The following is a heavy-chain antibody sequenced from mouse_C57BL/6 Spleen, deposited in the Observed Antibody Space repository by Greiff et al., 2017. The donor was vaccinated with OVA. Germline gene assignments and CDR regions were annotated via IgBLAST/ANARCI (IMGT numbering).Heavy chain of an antibody. J-gene: IGHJ3*01. CDR1: GYTFTDYE. Sequence: QVQLKESGAELVRPGASVTLSCKASGYTFTDYEMHWVKQTPVHGLEWIGAIDPETGGTAYNQKFKGKAILTADKSSSTAYMELRSLTSEDSAVYYCTREGVYGAWFAYWGQGTLVTVSA. D-gene: IGHD1-1*01. CDR3: TREGVYGAWFAY. CDR2: IDPETGGT. V-gene: IGHV1-15*01.